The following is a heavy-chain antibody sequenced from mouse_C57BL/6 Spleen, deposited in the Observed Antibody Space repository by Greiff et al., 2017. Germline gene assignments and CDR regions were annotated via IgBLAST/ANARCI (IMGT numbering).Heavy chain of an antibody. Sequence: VQLQQSGAELVRPGASVKLSCTASGFNINDDYMHWVKQRPEQGLEWIGWINPGNGDTEYAAKFKGKATLTADTSSNTAYLQLSSLTSEDAAVYDCTFRRRGYFDVWGTGTTVTVSS. J-gene: IGHJ1*03. V-gene: IGHV14-4*01. CDR3: TFRRRGYFDV. CDR2: INPGNGDT. CDR1: GFNINDDY.